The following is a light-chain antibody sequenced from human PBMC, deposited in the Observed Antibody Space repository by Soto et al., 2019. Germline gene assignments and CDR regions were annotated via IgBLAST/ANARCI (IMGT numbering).Light chain of an antibody. CDR1: QSVSSGS. Sequence: EIVLTQSPGTLSLSPGERATLSCRASQSVSSGSLVWYQQKPGQAPRLLIYGASSRATGIPDRFSGSGSGTDFTLTISRLEPEDFAVYYCQQYGSSPRTFGQGTKVEIK. V-gene: IGKV3-20*01. J-gene: IGKJ1*01. CDR2: GAS. CDR3: QQYGSSPRT.